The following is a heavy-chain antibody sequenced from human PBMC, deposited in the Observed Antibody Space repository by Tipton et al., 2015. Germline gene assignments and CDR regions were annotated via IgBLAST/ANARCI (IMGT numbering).Heavy chain of an antibody. CDR3: ARVSYLNGRAFDI. J-gene: IGHJ3*02. D-gene: IGHD3-16*02. CDR2: ISHSGNT. V-gene: IGHV4-38-2*01. Sequence: TLSLTCAVSAYSISSDYYWGWIRQPPGKGLEWIGSISHSGNTYYNPSLKSRVTMSRATSKNQFSLKLTSVTAADTAVYYCARVSYLNGRAFDIWGPGTMVTVS. CDR1: AYSISSDYY.